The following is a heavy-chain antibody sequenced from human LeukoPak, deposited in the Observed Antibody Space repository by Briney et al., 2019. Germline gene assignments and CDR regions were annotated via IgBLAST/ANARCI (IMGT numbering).Heavy chain of an antibody. V-gene: IGHV3-7*01. CDR3: ARDRALSDSRRGYYYTEDDY. D-gene: IGHD3-22*01. CDR1: GFTFSTYW. CDR2: INQDGSEK. J-gene: IGHJ4*02. Sequence: GGSLRLSCAASGFTFSTYWMSWVRQAPGKGLEWVANINQDGSEKYSVDSVKGRFTISRDNAKRSLYLQMNSLRADDTAVYYCARDRALSDSRRGYYYTEDDYWGQGTLVTVSS.